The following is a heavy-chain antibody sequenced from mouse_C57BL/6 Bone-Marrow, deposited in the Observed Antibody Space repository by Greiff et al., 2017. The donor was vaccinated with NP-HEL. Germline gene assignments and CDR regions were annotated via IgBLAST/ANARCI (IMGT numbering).Heavy chain of an antibody. CDR1: GFTFSDYY. J-gene: IGHJ2*01. V-gene: IGHV5-12*01. CDR2: ISNGGGST. D-gene: IGHD2-4*01. CDR3: AGREITTAPFDY. Sequence: EVKLMESGGGLVQPGGSLKLSCAASGFTFSDYYMYWVRQTPEKRLEWVAYISNGGGSTYYPDTVKGRSTITRDNASNTPYLQLSRLKSEDTAMYYCAGREITTAPFDYGDRGTALTVSA.